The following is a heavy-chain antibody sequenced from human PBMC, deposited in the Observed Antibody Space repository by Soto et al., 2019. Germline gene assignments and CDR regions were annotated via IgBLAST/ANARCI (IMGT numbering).Heavy chain of an antibody. V-gene: IGHV3-74*01. Sequence: GGSLRLSCAASGFTFSSYWMHWVRQAPGKGLVWVSRINSDGSSTSYADSVKGRFTISRDNAKNTLYLQMNSLRAEDTAVYYCARGSLVDFESGYSDYGMHVWRQAPTVT. J-gene: IGHJ6*02. CDR2: INSDGSST. CDR3: ARGSLVDFESGYSDYGMHV. CDR1: GFTFSSYW. D-gene: IGHD3-3*01.